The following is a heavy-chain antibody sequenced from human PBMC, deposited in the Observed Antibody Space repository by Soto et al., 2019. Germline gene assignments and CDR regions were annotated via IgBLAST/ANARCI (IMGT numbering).Heavy chain of an antibody. CDR2: ISADNGKT. D-gene: IGHD2-15*01. Sequence: QVQLVQSGAEVKRPGASVKVSCKASNYTFTIYGINWVRQAPGQGLEWMGGISADNGKTNYAQKFQDRVTMTADTYTSTAYAELRSVRSDDTDVYCWASCRRLGPIVIDFWGQGTTVTASS. CDR3: ASCRRLGPIVIDF. CDR1: NYTFTIYG. J-gene: IGHJ4*02. V-gene: IGHV1-18*01.